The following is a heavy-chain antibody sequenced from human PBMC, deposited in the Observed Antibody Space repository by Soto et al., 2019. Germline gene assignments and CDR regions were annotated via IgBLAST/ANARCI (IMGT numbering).Heavy chain of an antibody. CDR3: ARFFQSRSPYYYYNGLDV. J-gene: IGHJ6*02. CDR2: IYYSGTS. CDR1: GGSISSSNYY. Sequence: QVQLQESGPGLVKPSETLSLTCTVSGGSISSSNYYWGWIRQPPGKGLEWIASIYYSGTSYYNPSLKSRVTISVDTSKNQFSLKVTSVAAADTAVYYCARFFQSRSPYYYYNGLDVWGLGTTVTVSS. V-gene: IGHV4-39*01.